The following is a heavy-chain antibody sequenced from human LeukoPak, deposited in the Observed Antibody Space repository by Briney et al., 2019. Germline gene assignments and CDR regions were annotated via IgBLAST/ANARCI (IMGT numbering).Heavy chain of an antibody. CDR1: GFTFSDYY. J-gene: IGHJ6*02. Sequence: GGSLRLSCTASGFTFSDYYMSWLRQAPGKGLECISYISGSGSPIYDADSVKGRFTVSRDNAKNSLYLQMNSLRAEDTAVYYCARDRYYGMDVWGQGTTVTVSS. V-gene: IGHV3-11*04. CDR3: ARDRYYGMDV. CDR2: ISGSGSPI.